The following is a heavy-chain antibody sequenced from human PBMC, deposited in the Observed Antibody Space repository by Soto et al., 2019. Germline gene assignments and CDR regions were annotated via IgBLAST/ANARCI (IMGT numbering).Heavy chain of an antibody. Sequence: VQLVESGGGLVQPGRSLRLSCAASGFPFDDYAMHWVRQAPGKGLEWVSGIHWNSGGMGYAESVKGRFTVPRDNAKNSLYLQMNSLRLEDTALYYCVKETGNYYDSSGYYFDYWGQGTLVTVSS. V-gene: IGHV3-9*01. J-gene: IGHJ4*02. CDR3: VKETGNYYDSSGYYFDY. CDR1: GFPFDDYA. CDR2: IHWNSGGM. D-gene: IGHD3-22*01.